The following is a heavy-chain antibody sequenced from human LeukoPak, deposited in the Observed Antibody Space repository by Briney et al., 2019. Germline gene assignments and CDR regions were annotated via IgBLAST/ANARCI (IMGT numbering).Heavy chain of an antibody. CDR1: GFTFSNYA. CDR3: ASPRGIPEGAKGY. Sequence: GGSLRLSCAASGFTFSNYAMSWVRQAPGKGLQWVSAVSTSGTGTYYADSVKGRFTISRDNSKKTLYLQMNSLRAEDTAVYYCASPRGIPEGAKGYWGQGTLVTVSS. CDR2: VSTSGTGT. J-gene: IGHJ4*02. D-gene: IGHD6-13*01. V-gene: IGHV3-23*01.